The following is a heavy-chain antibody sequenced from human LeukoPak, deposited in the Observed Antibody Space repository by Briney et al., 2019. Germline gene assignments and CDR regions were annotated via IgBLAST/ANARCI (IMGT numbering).Heavy chain of an antibody. V-gene: IGHV3-53*05. Sequence: GGSLRLSCAASGFTVSSNYMSWVRQAPGKGLEWVSVVYSGGSTYYADSVKGRFTISRDNSKNTLYLQMNSLRAEDTAVYYCARVRSDYYDSSGYYFDAFDIWGQGTMVTVSS. CDR1: GFTVSSNY. D-gene: IGHD3-22*01. CDR3: ARVRSDYYDSSGYYFDAFDI. J-gene: IGHJ3*02. CDR2: VYSGGST.